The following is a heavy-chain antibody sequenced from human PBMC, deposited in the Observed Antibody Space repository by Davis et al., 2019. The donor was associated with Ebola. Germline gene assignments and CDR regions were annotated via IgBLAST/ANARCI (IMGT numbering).Heavy chain of an antibody. V-gene: IGHV4-30-4*01. D-gene: IGHD3-3*01. J-gene: IGHJ6*02. CDR2: IYYSGST. CDR1: GGSISSGDYY. CDR3: ARVLRFSYGMDV. Sequence: PSETLSLTCTVSGGSISSGDYYWSWIRQPPGKGLEWIGYIYYSGSTYYNPSLKSRVTISVDTSKNQFSLKLSSVTAADTAVYYCARVLRFSYGMDVWGQGTTVTVSS.